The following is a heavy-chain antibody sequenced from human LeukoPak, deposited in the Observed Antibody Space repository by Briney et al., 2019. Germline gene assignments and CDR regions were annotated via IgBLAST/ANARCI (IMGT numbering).Heavy chain of an antibody. CDR3: ARDVGNYDSGTSYFDY. V-gene: IGHV3-74*01. CDR2: TNTDGSGT. D-gene: IGHD3-10*01. CDR1: GFTFSSYY. J-gene: IGHJ4*02. Sequence: GGSLRLSCAASGFTFSSYYMHWVRQAPGKGLVWVSRTNTDGSGTSYADSVKGRFTISRDNSKNTLYLQMNSLTAEDTAVYYCARDVGNYDSGTSYFDYWGQGTLVTVSP.